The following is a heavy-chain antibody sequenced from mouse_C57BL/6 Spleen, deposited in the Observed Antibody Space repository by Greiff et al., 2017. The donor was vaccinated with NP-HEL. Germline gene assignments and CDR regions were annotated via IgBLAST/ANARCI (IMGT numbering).Heavy chain of an antibody. Sequence: QVQLQQSGAELVRPGTSVKVSCKASGYAFTNYLIEWVKQRPGQGLEWIGVINPGSGGTNYNEKFKGKATLTADKSSSTAYMQLSSLTSEDSAVYFCAVWLRSLGYWGQGTTLTVSS. V-gene: IGHV1-54*01. J-gene: IGHJ2*01. CDR1: GYAFTNYL. CDR2: INPGSGGT. CDR3: AVWLRSLGY. D-gene: IGHD2-2*01.